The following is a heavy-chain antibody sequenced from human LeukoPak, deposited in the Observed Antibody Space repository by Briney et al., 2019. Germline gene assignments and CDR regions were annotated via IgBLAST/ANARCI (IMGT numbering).Heavy chain of an antibody. CDR1: GYTFTGYY. CDR2: INPNSGGT. D-gene: IGHD2-21*02. CDR3: VREGNELLSKDFDY. J-gene: IGHJ4*02. Sequence: ASVKVSCKASGYTFTGYYMHWVRQAPGQGLGWMGWINPNSGGTNYAQKFQGRVTLTTDTSISAAYMELSSLISDDTAMYYCVREGNELLSKDFDYWGQGTLVAVSS. V-gene: IGHV1-2*02.